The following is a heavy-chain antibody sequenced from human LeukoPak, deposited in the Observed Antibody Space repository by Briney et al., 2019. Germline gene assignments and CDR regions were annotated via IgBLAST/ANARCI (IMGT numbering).Heavy chain of an antibody. CDR2: FDPEDGET. CDR3: ATDLDQRKNWFDP. J-gene: IGHJ5*02. D-gene: IGHD1-14*01. V-gene: IGHV1-24*01. Sequence: ASVKVSCKVSGYTLTVLSMHWVRQAPGKGLEWMGGFDPEDGETIYAQKFRGRVTMTEDTSTDTAYMELNSLRSEDTAVYYCATDLDQRKNWFDPWGQGTLVTVSS. CDR1: GYTLTVLS.